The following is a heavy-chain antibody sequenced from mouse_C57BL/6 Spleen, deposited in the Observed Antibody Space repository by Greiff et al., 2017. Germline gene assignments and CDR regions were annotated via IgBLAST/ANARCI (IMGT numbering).Heavy chain of an antibody. CDR2: IWSDGST. V-gene: IGHV2-6-1*01. CDR1: GFSLTSYG. Sequence: VKVVESGPGLVAPSPSLSITCTVSGFSLTSYGVHWVRQPPGQGLEWLVVIWSDGSTTYNSALKSRLSTRKDNSKSQVFLKMNSLQTDDTAMYYCARQDYKGFAYWGQGTLVTVSA. CDR3: ARQDYKGFAY. J-gene: IGHJ3*01. D-gene: IGHD2-12*01.